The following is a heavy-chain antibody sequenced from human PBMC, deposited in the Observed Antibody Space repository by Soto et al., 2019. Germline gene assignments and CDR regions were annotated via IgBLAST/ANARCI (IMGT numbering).Heavy chain of an antibody. CDR2: TYYRSKWYN. CDR3: ARDGPSPIRSSWYNWFDP. V-gene: IGHV6-1*01. CDR1: GDSVSSNSAA. Sequence: SPTLSLPCAISGDSVSSNSAAWNWIRQSPSRGLEWLGRTYYRSKWYNDYAVSVKSRITINPDTSKNQFSLQLNSVTPEDTAVYYCARDGPSPIRSSWYNWFDPWGQGTLVTVSS. D-gene: IGHD6-13*01. J-gene: IGHJ5*02.